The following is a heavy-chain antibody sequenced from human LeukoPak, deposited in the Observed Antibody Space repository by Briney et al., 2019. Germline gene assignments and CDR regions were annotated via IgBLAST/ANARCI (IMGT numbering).Heavy chain of an antibody. CDR3: ASHCRGGSCYNY. D-gene: IGHD2-15*01. CDR2: IYYSGST. J-gene: IGHJ4*02. CDR1: GYSISSGYY. V-gene: IGHV4-38-2*02. Sequence: SETLSLTCTVSGYSISSGYYWGWIRQPPGKGLEWIGRIYYSGSTYYNPPLKSRVTISEDTTKNHFYLKLRTVTAAATDVYYCASHCRGGSCYNYWGQGTLVTVSS.